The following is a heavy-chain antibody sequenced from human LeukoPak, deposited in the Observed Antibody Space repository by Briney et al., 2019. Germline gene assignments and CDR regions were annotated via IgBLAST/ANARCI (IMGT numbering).Heavy chain of an antibody. CDR3: ARDRDDYYGSGSIDDY. J-gene: IGHJ4*02. CDR2: ISAYNGNT. D-gene: IGHD3-10*01. Sequence: ASVKVSCKASGYTFTSYGISWVRQAPGQGLEWMGWISAYNGNTNYAQKLQGRVTITADKSTSTAYMELSSLRSEDTAVYYCARDRDDYYGSGSIDDYWGQGTLVTVSS. V-gene: IGHV1-18*01. CDR1: GYTFTSYG.